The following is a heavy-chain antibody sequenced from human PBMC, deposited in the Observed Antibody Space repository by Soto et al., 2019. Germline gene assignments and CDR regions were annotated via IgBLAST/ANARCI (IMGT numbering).Heavy chain of an antibody. Sequence: QVQLQESGPGLVKPSETLSLTCTVSGGSISSYYWSWIRQPPGKGLEWIGYIYYSGSTNYNPSLKSRVTISVDTSKNQFSLKLSSVTAADTAVYYCASFADSSSSGSDTFDYWGQGTLVTVSS. CDR1: GGSISSYY. CDR3: ASFADSSSSGSDTFDY. V-gene: IGHV4-59*01. D-gene: IGHD6-13*01. CDR2: IYYSGST. J-gene: IGHJ4*02.